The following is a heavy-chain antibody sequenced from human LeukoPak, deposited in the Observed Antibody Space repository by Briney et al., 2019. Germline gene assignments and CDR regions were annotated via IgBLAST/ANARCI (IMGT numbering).Heavy chain of an antibody. Sequence: GGSLRLSCAASGFTFSTYWMHWVRQAPGQGPVWVSRISPDGSTTTYVDSVRGRFSISRDNAKNTLYMQMNSLRVDDTAVYYCVRGSSTWSPLGDYWGQGTLVTVST. V-gene: IGHV3-74*01. CDR3: VRGSSTWSPLGDY. CDR1: GFTFSTYW. J-gene: IGHJ4*02. D-gene: IGHD6-13*01. CDR2: ISPDGSTT.